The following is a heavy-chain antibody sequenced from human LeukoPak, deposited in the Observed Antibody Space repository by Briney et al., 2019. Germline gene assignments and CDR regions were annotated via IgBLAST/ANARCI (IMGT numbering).Heavy chain of an antibody. CDR2: IYYSGST. J-gene: IGHJ4*02. Sequence: SETLSLTCTVSGGSISSSSYYWGWIRQPPGKGLEWIGSIYYSGSTYYNPSLKSRVTISVDTSKNQFSLKLSSVTAVDTAVYYCARLDSGYDFGAWGQGTLVTVSS. CDR3: ARLDSGYDFGA. D-gene: IGHD5-12*01. V-gene: IGHV4-39*01. CDR1: GGSISSSSYY.